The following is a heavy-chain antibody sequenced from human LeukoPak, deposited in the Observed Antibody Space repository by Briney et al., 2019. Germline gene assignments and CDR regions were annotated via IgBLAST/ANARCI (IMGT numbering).Heavy chain of an antibody. CDR3: ARSTHYYDSSGYLAY. D-gene: IGHD3-22*01. CDR2: IYSGGDT. Sequence: QSGGSLRLSCAASGFTVSSNYMTWVRQAPGKGLEWVSIIYSGGDTYYADSVKGRFTISRDNSKNTLYLQMNSLRAEDTAVYYCARSTHYYDSSGYLAYWGQGTLVTASS. J-gene: IGHJ4*02. CDR1: GFTVSSNY. V-gene: IGHV3-66*01.